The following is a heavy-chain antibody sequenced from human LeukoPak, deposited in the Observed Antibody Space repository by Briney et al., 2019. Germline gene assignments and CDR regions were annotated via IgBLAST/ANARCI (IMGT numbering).Heavy chain of an antibody. CDR1: GYTFTGYY. CDR3: ARDSISAEVNWFDP. CDR2: INPNSGGT. Sequence: ASVKVSCKASGYTFTGYYMHWVRQAPGQGLEWMGWINPNSGGTNYAQKFQGRVTMTRDTSISTAYMELSRLRSDDTAVYYCARDSISAEVNWFDPWGQGTLVTVSS. V-gene: IGHV1-2*02. J-gene: IGHJ5*02. D-gene: IGHD1-14*01.